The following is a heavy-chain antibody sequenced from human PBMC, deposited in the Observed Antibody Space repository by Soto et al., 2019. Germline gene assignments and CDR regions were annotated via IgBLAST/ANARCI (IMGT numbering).Heavy chain of an antibody. CDR3: ARGAEYQLLSRDYFCGMDV. J-gene: IGHJ6*02. D-gene: IGHD2-2*01. CDR1: GFTFNSHG. Sequence: QVQLVEAGGGVVQPGRSLRLSCGASGFTFNSHGMHWVRQAPGKGLEWVAVISYEGSNNFYAESVKGRFTISRDNSKNTLYLQMNSLRREDTAVYYCARGAEYQLLSRDYFCGMDVWGQGTTVTVSS. CDR2: ISYEGSNN. V-gene: IGHV3-30*03.